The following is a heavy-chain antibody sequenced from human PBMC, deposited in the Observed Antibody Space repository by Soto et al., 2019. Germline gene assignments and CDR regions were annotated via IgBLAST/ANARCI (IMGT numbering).Heavy chain of an antibody. J-gene: IGHJ4*02. CDR2: ISSKNGNT. V-gene: IGHV1-18*01. CDR1: GYTFSDYG. CDR3: ARGPPETPPDY. Sequence: QVQLVQSGADVKKPGASVKVSCKASGYTFSDYGVSWVRQAPGQGLEWMGWISSKNGNTNFAQKLRGRVTMTTDPSTSTVDMEVRSLRPDDAAVYYWARGPPETPPDYWGQGTLVTVSS.